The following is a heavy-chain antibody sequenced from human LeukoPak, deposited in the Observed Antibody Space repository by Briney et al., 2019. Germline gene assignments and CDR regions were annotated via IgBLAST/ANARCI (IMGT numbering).Heavy chain of an antibody. CDR2: ISGGGGST. CDR1: GFTFSSYA. Sequence: GGSLRLSCAASGFTFSSYAMSWVRQSPGKGLEWVSAISGGGGSTYYAYYTDSVKGRFTISRDNSKNTLYLQMNSLRAEDTAVYYCAKFYDILTSYFDYWGQGTLVTVSS. V-gene: IGHV3-23*01. CDR3: AKFYDILTSYFDY. D-gene: IGHD3-9*01. J-gene: IGHJ4*02.